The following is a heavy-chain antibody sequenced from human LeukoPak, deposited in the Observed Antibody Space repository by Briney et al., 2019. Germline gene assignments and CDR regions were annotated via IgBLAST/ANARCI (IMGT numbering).Heavy chain of an antibody. D-gene: IGHD2-2*01. J-gene: IGHJ6*03. Sequence: PSETLSLTCTVTGGSISSSRDYWDWIRKPPGKGLEWIGSIYYSGSTYYNPSLKSRVTISVDTSKNQFSLKLSSVTAADTAVYYCARRQYCSSTSCYVSRNYYMDVWGKGPRSPSP. CDR2: IYYSGST. V-gene: IGHV4-39*07. CDR1: GGSISSSRDY. CDR3: ARRQYCSSTSCYVSRNYYMDV.